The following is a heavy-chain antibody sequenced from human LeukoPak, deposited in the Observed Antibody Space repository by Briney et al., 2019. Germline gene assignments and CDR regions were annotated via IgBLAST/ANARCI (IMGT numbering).Heavy chain of an antibody. Sequence: SETLSLTCTVSGGSITSDFWSWIRQPPGKGLEWIGYIYHRGSTNYNPSLKSRGTISVDMSRNQFSLRLGSVTAADTAVYYCARVTGNYFDYWGQGTLVTVSS. J-gene: IGHJ4*02. CDR2: IYHRGST. CDR1: GGSITSDF. V-gene: IGHV4-59*01. D-gene: IGHD6-13*01. CDR3: ARVTGNYFDY.